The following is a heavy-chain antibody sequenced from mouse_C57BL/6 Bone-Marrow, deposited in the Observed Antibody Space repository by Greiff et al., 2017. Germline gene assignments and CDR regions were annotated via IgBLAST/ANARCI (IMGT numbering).Heavy chain of an antibody. Sequence: QVQLQQSGAELVRPGASVTLSCKASGYTFTDYEMHWVKQTPVHGLEWIGAIDPETGGTAYNQKFKGKAILTADKSSSTAYMELRSLTAEDSAVYDCTRYSSYEVWFAYWGQGTLVTVSA. CDR1: GYTFTDYE. J-gene: IGHJ3*01. D-gene: IGHD1-1*01. V-gene: IGHV1-15*01. CDR3: TRYSSYEVWFAY. CDR2: IDPETGGT.